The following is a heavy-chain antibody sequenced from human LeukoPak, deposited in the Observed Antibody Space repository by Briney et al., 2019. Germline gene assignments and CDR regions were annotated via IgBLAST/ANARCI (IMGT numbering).Heavy chain of an antibody. J-gene: IGHJ4*02. V-gene: IGHV1-46*01. D-gene: IGHD3-22*01. CDR1: GYTFTSYY. CDR2: INPSGGST. Sequence: GASVTVSCKASGYTFTSYYMHWVRQAPGQGLEWMGIINPSGGSTSYAQKFQGRVTMTRDMSTSTVYMELSSLRSEDTAVYYCARDFGITMIVGLKGALGYWGQGTLVTVSS. CDR3: ARDFGITMIVGLKGALGY.